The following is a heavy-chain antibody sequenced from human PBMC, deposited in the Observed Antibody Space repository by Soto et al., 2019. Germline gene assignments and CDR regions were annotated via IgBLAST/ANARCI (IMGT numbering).Heavy chain of an antibody. CDR2: ISDSSSYI. Sequence: GGSLRLSCAASGFTFSTYSMNWVRQAPWKGLEWVSSISDSSSYIYYADSVKGRFTISRDNAKNSLYLQMNSLRAEDTAVYYCARYDSSGYYWPYYYYGMDVWGQGTTVTVS. D-gene: IGHD3-22*01. CDR1: GFTFSTYS. CDR3: ARYDSSGYYWPYYYYGMDV. J-gene: IGHJ6*02. V-gene: IGHV3-21*01.